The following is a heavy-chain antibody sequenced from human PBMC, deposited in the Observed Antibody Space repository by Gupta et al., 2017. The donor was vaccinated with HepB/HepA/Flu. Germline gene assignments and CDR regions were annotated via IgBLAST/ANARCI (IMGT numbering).Heavy chain of an antibody. V-gene: IGHV3-11*01. CDR3: ARGTSSTGIAIDS. CDR1: GSPFSDYY. J-gene: IGHJ4*02. CDR2: ISSRGTTI. D-gene: IGHD2-2*01. Sequence: VQLVESGGGLVKPGGSLSLSCAASGSPFSDYYMSWIRQAPGKGLEWVSYISSRGTTIYYADSVKGRFTISRDNAKNSLYLQINSLRAEDTPVYYCARGTSSTGIAIDSWGQGTLVTVSS.